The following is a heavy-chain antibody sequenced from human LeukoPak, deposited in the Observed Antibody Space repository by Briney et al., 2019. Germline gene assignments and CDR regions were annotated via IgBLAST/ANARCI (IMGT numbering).Heavy chain of an antibody. CDR1: GGTFSSYA. Sequence: ASVKVSCKASGGTFSSYAISWVRQAPGQGLEWMGGIIPIFGTANYAQKFQGRVTITADESTSTAYMELSSLRSEDTVVYYCARIGPYYDFWSGQTSYCYYGMDVWGQGTTVTVSS. V-gene: IGHV1-69*13. CDR2: IIPIFGTA. CDR3: ARIGPYYDFWSGQTSYCYYGMDV. J-gene: IGHJ6*02. D-gene: IGHD3-3*01.